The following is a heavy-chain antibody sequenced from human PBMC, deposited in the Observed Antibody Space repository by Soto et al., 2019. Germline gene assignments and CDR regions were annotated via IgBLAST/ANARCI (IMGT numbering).Heavy chain of an antibody. CDR2: ISGSGSP. V-gene: IGHV3-21*04. CDR3: SREVQPVFRREYDY. Sequence: EVQLVESGGGLVKPGGSLRLSCAVSGFTFISHTLNWVRQAPGQGLECVSSISGSGSPYYADSVKGRFTVSRDNAQNSLYLQMSSLRAEDTAVYYCSREVQPVFRREYDYWGQGTLVTVSS. CDR1: GFTFISHT. J-gene: IGHJ4*02.